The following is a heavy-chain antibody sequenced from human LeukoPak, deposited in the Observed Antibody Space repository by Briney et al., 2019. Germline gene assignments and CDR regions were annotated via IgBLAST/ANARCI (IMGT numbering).Heavy chain of an antibody. CDR2: INPSGGST. V-gene: IGHV1-46*01. CDR1: GYTFTSYY. Sequence: ASVKVSCKASGYTFTSYYMHWVRQAPGQGLEWMGIINPSGGSTSYAQKFQGRVTMTRNTSISTAYMELSSLRSEDTAVYYCARGHITIFGVVNWFDPWGQGTLVTVSS. J-gene: IGHJ5*02. D-gene: IGHD3-3*01. CDR3: ARGHITIFGVVNWFDP.